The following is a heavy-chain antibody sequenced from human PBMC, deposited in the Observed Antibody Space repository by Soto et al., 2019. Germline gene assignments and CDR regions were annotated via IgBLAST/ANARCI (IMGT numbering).Heavy chain of an antibody. J-gene: IGHJ5*02. CDR2: IYYSGST. Sequence: TSETLSLTCTVSCGSISSGGYYWSWIRQHPGKGLEWIGYIYYSGSTYYNPSLKSRVTISVDTSKNQFSLKLSSVTAADTAVYYCARDWSPRGYSYGKGWFDPWGQGTLVTVSS. D-gene: IGHD5-18*01. CDR1: CGSISSGGYY. CDR3: ARDWSPRGYSYGKGWFDP. V-gene: IGHV4-31*03.